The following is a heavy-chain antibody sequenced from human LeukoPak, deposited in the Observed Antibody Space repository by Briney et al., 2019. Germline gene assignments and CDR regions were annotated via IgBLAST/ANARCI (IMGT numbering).Heavy chain of an antibody. CDR3: ARGYSFGYFYFDY. J-gene: IGHJ4*02. CDR2: ISSSGSTI. D-gene: IGHD5-18*01. CDR1: GFSFSDYY. V-gene: IGHV3-11*01. Sequence: GGSLRLSCAASGFSFSDYYMSWIRQAPGKGLQWVSYISSSGSTIFYTDSVKGRFTISRDNAKNSLYLQMNSLSAEDTAVYYCARGYSFGYFYFDYWGQGTLVTVSS.